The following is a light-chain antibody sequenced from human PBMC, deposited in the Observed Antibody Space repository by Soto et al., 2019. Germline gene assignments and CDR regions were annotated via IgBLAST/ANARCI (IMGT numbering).Light chain of an antibody. CDR3: QQYLTIPRA. CDR2: WAS. Sequence: DIVMTQSPDSLAVSLGERATINCKSSQSVLHSPNNYNYLAWYQQKPGQPPQLLIYWASTRESGVPDRFSGSGSVTDFTLTISSLQAEDVAVYYCQQYLTIPRAFGQGTKVEIK. J-gene: IGKJ1*01. V-gene: IGKV4-1*01. CDR1: QSVLHSPNNYNY.